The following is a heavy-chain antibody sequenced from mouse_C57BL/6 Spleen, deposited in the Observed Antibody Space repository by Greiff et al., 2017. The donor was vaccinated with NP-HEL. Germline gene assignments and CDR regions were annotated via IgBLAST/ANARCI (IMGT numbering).Heavy chain of an antibody. CDR3: TLLWSLFAY. D-gene: IGHD1-1*02. V-gene: IGHV14-4*01. CDR1: GFNIKDDY. Sequence: VQLKQSGAELVRPGASVKLSCTASGFNIKDDYMHWVKQRPEQGLEWIGWIDPENGDTEYASKFQGKATITADTSSNTAYLQLSSLTSEDTAVYYCTLLWSLFAYWGQGTLVTVSA. J-gene: IGHJ3*01. CDR2: IDPENGDT.